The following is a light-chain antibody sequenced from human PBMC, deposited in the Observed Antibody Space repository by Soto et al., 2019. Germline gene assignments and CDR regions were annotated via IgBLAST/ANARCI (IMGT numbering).Light chain of an antibody. CDR2: DAS. Sequence: DIQMTQSPSSLSASVGDRVTIACQASQDISKYLNWYQFRPGQAPKLLIYDASNLETGVPSRFRGSGSGNHFSLTITSLQPEDVATYYCQQYDNLLALTFGGGTKVQIK. CDR3: QQYDNLLALT. V-gene: IGKV1-33*01. CDR1: QDISKY. J-gene: IGKJ4*01.